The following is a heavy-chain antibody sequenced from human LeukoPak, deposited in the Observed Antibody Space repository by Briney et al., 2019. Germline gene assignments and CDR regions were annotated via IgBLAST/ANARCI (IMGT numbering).Heavy chain of an antibody. CDR1: GGSISDYY. V-gene: IGHV4-4*07. CDR2: IYSSGST. J-gene: IGHJ4*02. Sequence: SETLSLTCSVSGGSISDYYWSWIRQPAGRGLEWVGRIYSSGSTNYNPSLKSRVTMSVDTSKNQFSLKLSSVTAADTAVYYCARDSPYINNPGNWGQGTLVTVSS. D-gene: IGHD1/OR15-1a*01. CDR3: ARDSPYINNPGN.